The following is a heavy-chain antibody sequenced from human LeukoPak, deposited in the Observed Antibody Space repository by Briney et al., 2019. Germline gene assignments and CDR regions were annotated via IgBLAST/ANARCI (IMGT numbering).Heavy chain of an antibody. CDR2: ISSSSSYI. CDR1: GFTFSSYS. J-gene: IGHJ4*02. Sequence: GGSLRLSCAASGFTFSSYSMNWGRQAPGKGLEWVSSISSSSSYIYYADSVKGRFTISRDNAKNSLYLQMNSLRAEDTAVYYCARDRAPYYYDGSGYDYWGQGTLVTVS. D-gene: IGHD3-22*01. CDR3: ARDRAPYYYDGSGYDY. V-gene: IGHV3-21*01.